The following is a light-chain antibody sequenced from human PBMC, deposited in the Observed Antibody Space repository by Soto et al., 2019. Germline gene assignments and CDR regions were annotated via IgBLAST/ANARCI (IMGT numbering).Light chain of an antibody. CDR1: NRDVGASNY. V-gene: IGLV2-14*01. J-gene: IGLJ3*02. CDR3: TSYTSSTTWV. CDR2: EVS. Sequence: QSVLTQPVSVSGSPGQSITIACTGTNRDVGASNYVSWYQQHPGKAPKLIISEVSNRPSGVSNRFSGSKSGSTASLTISGLQAEDEADYYCTSYTSSTTWVFGVGTKLTVL.